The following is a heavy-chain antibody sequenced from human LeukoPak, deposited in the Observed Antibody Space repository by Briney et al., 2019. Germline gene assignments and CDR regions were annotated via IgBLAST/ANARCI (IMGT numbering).Heavy chain of an antibody. CDR3: ARGNIAARRGPLY. Sequence: ETLSLTCAVYGGSFSGYYWSWIRQPPGKGQEWIGEINHSGSTNYNPSLKSRVTISVDTSKNQFSLKLSSVTAADTAVYYCARGNIAARRGPLYWGQGTLVTVSS. CDR1: GGSFSGYY. J-gene: IGHJ4*02. CDR2: INHSGST. D-gene: IGHD6-6*01. V-gene: IGHV4-34*01.